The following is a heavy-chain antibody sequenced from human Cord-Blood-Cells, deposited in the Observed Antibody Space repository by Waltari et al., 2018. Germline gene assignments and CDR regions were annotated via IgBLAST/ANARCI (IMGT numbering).Heavy chain of an antibody. D-gene: IGHD5-18*01. V-gene: IGHV4-39*01. CDR3: ARSRGYSYGDAFDI. J-gene: IGHJ3*02. Sequence: QLQLQESGPGLVKPSETLSLTCTVSGGPISSSSYYWVWIRQPPGTGLEWIGSIYYSGSTYYNPSLKSRVTISVYTAKNQFSLKLGSVTAADTAVYYCARSRGYSYGDAFDIWGQGTMVTVSS. CDR1: GGPISSSSYY. CDR2: IYYSGST.